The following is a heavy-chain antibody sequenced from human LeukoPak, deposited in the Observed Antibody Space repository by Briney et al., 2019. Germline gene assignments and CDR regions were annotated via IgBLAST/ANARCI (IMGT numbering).Heavy chain of an antibody. CDR2: MSSSSSSI. CDR1: GFTFSTYD. D-gene: IGHD1-26*01. V-gene: IGHV3-48*02. Sequence: GGSLRLSCAASGFTFSTYDMNWVRQAPGKGLEYVSYMSSSSSSIYYAASVKGRFTMSRDNAKNSLYLQMNSLRDEDTAVYYCARVGATGASMNFDYWGQGTLVTVSS. J-gene: IGHJ4*02. CDR3: ARVGATGASMNFDY.